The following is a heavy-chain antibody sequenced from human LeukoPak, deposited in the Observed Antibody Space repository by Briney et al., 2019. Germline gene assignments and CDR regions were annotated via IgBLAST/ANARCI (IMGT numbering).Heavy chain of an antibody. CDR1: GYTFTSYD. D-gene: IGHD4-17*01. CDR2: MNPNSGNT. Sequence: GASVKLSCKASGYTFTSYDINWVRQATGQGLEWMGWMNPNSGNTGYAQKFQGRVTMTRNTTISTAYMELSSLRSEDTAVYYCARSVDYGDPTHDYWGQGTLVTVSS. CDR3: ARSVDYGDPTHDY. V-gene: IGHV1-8*01. J-gene: IGHJ4*02.